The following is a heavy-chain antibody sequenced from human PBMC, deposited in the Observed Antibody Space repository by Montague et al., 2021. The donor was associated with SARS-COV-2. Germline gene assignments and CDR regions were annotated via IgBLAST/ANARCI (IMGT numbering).Heavy chain of an antibody. V-gene: IGHV4-61*02. CDR3: ARSGSLADIDY. J-gene: IGHJ4*02. CDR1: GGSISSYC. D-gene: IGHD3-10*01. CDR2: NYATANA. Sequence: TLSLTCTVYGGSISSYCYTWTWKPPRAGLGWNGISSNYATANANYNASLKSRVTISLDTSKNQFSLQLTSVTAEDSGVYYCARSGSLADIDYWGQGTLVTVSS.